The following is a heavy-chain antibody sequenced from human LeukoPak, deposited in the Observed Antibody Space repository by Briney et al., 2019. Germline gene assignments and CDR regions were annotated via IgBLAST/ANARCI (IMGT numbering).Heavy chain of an antibody. V-gene: IGHV1-46*01. CDR3: AKDRGGLNTHFDY. D-gene: IGHD3-16*01. CDR2: INSSGGST. J-gene: IGHJ4*02. Sequence: GSAKVSCKASGYTFTTYYIHWVRQAPGQGLEWMGVINSSGGSTSFAQKFQARLTMTRDTSTSTLYMELSGLRSEDTAVYYCAKDRGGLNTHFDYWGQGTLVTVSS. CDR1: GYTFTTYY.